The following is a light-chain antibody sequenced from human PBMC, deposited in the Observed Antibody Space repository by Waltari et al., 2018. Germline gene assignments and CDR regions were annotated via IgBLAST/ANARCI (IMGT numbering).Light chain of an antibody. CDR1: QSISSW. CDR2: QAS. V-gene: IGKV1-5*03. Sequence: DIQMTQSPSTLSESVGDRVTITCRASQSISSWLAWYQQKRGKAPNLLIYQASSLESGVPSRFSGSGSGTEFTLTISSLQPDDVATYFCQQYNSYSWMFGQGTKVEIK. J-gene: IGKJ1*01. CDR3: QQYNSYSWM.